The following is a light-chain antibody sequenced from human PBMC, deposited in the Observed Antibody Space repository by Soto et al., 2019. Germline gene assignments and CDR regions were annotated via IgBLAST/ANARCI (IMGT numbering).Light chain of an antibody. V-gene: IGLV1-44*01. CDR1: RSNIGGDT. J-gene: IGLJ2*01. CDR2: YNN. CDR3: SAWDDSLNGVV. Sequence: QSVLTQPPSASGSPGQRVTISCSGTRSNIGGDTVDWYQHLPGTAPKLLIYYNNQRPSGVPDRFSGSKSGASASVAISGLQSEDEGDYYCSAWDDSLNGVVFGGGTKLTVL.